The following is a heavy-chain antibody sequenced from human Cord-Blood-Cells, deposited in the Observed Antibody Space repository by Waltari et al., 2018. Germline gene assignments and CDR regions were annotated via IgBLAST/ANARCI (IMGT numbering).Heavy chain of an antibody. D-gene: IGHD3-10*01. V-gene: IGHV1-3*01. CDR2: INAGNGNT. CDR1: GYTFTSYD. Sequence: QVQLVQSGAEVKKPGASVKVSCKASGYTFTSYDMHWVRQASGQRLEWMGWINAGNGNTKYSQKFQGRVTITRDTSASTAYMELSSLRSEDTAVYYCAGVRRAYGSGSYYFDYWGQGTLVTVSS. J-gene: IGHJ4*02. CDR3: AGVRRAYGSGSYYFDY.